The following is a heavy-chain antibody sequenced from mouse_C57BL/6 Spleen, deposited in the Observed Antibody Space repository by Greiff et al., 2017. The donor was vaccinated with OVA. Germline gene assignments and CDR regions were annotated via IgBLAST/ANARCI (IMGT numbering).Heavy chain of an antibody. CDR1: GYTFTDYN. CDR3: ARGGGPYRDAMDY. Sequence: EVHLVESGPELVKPGASVKIPCKASGYTFTDYNMDWVKQSHGKSLEWIGDINPNNGGTIYNQKFKGKATLTVDKSSSTAYMELRSLTSEDTAVYYCARGGGPYRDAMDYWGQGTSVTVSS. V-gene: IGHV1-18*01. CDR2: INPNNGGT. D-gene: IGHD2-10*01. J-gene: IGHJ4*01.